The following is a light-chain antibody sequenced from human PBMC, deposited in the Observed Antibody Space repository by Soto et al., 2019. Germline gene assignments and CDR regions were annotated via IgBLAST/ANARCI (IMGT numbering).Light chain of an antibody. Sequence: EIVLTQSPATLSLSPGERATLSCRASQSISSHLAWYQQKPGQAPRLLMYDASNRATGIPARFSGSGSGTDFTLTIRSLEPEDFAVYYCQQRPNWPLTFGGGTKVEIK. J-gene: IGKJ4*01. CDR2: DAS. CDR3: QQRPNWPLT. CDR1: QSISSH. V-gene: IGKV3-11*01.